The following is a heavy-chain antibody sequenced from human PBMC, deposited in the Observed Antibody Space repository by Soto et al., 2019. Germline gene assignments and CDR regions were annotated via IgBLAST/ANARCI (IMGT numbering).Heavy chain of an antibody. Sequence: SEPLSLTCTVSGGAISSDYWSWIRQRSVKVLEWFVLIYTSGSTNYNPSLKSRVTMSVDTSKNQFSLKLSSVTAADTAVYYCARDADPHCSSTSCRNRKYYYYGMDVWGQGTTVTV. CDR3: ARDADPHCSSTSCRNRKYYYYGMDV. D-gene: IGHD2-2*01. V-gene: IGHV4-4*07. CDR1: GGAISSDY. J-gene: IGHJ6*02. CDR2: IYTSGST.